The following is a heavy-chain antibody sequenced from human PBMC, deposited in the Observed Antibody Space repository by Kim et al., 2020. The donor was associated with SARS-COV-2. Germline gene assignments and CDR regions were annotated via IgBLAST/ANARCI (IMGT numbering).Heavy chain of an antibody. Sequence: SPHSRVTISVDTSNNQFSRKLSSVTAADTSVYYCARALGHTYGHVGADYWGQGILVTVSS. V-gene: IGHV4-34*13. J-gene: IGHJ4*02. CDR3: ARALGHTYGHVGADY. D-gene: IGHD5-18*01.